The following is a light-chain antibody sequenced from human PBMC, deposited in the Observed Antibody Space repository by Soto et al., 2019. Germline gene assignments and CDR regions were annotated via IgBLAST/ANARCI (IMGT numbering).Light chain of an antibody. CDR3: VLYMGSGIWL. CDR1: SGSVSTSYD. Sequence: QTVVTQEPSFSVSPGGTVTLTCGLSSGSVSTSYDPSWFQQTPGQAPRTLIYSTNTRSSGVPDRFSGSILGNKAALTITGAQADDESDYYCVLYMGSGIWLFGGGTKLTLL. CDR2: STN. V-gene: IGLV8-61*01. J-gene: IGLJ3*02.